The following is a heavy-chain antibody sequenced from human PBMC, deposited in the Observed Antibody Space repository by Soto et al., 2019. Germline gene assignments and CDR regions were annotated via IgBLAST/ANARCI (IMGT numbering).Heavy chain of an antibody. CDR1: GFTFSTYA. V-gene: IGHV3-23*01. J-gene: IGHJ4*02. Sequence: GGSLILSCAASGFTFSTYAMTWVRQAPGKGLEWVSVITVSGDTTYYADSVKGRFTMSRDNSKNTLYLQMNSLRAEDTAVYFWVKSPWDIPLLTPFHYWGQG. CDR2: ITVSGDTT. CDR3: VKSPWDIPLLTPFHY. D-gene: IGHD1-26*01.